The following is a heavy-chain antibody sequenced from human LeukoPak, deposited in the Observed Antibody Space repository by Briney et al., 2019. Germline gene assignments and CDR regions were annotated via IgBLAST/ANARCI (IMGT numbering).Heavy chain of an antibody. J-gene: IGHJ4*02. V-gene: IGHV3-7*01. CDR2: IKQDGSEK. CDR1: GFTFSSYW. D-gene: IGHD3-22*01. CDR3: ASTNRPDYYDSGDHRTFDY. Sequence: GGSLRLXCAASGFTFSSYWMSWVRQAPGKGLEWVANIKQDGSEKYYVDSVKGRFTISRDNAKNSLYLQMNSLRAEDTAVYYCASTNRPDYYDSGDHRTFDYWGQGTLVTVSS.